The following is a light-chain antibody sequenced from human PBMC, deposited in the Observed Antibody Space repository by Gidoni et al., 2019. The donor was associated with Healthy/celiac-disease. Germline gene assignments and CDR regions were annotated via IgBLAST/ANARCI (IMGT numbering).Light chain of an antibody. CDR2: DSS. Sequence: DIQMTQSPSTLSASVGDRVTITCRASQSISSWLAWYQQKPGKAPKLLIYDSSSLESGVPSRFSGSGSGTEFTLTIRSLQPDYFATYYCQQYNSYSGTFGQXTKVEIK. CDR3: QQYNSYSGT. CDR1: QSISSW. V-gene: IGKV1-5*01. J-gene: IGKJ1*01.